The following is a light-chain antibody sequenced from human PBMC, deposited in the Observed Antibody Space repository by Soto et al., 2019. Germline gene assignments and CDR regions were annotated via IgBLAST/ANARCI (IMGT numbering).Light chain of an antibody. V-gene: IGKV1-39*01. CDR2: AAS. CDR1: QSISSY. Sequence: DIQMTQSTSTLSASVGDRVTITCRASQSISSYLNWYQQKPGKAPKLLIYAASSLQSGVPSRFSGSGSGTDFTLTISSLQPEDFATYYCQQSYSTLTWTFGQGTKVDIK. J-gene: IGKJ1*01. CDR3: QQSYSTLTWT.